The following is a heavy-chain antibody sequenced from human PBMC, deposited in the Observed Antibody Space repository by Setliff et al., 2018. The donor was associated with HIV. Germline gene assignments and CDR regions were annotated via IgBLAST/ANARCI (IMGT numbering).Heavy chain of an antibody. V-gene: IGHV1-46*01. D-gene: IGHD3-22*01. CDR2: INPSGGST. J-gene: IGHJ4*02. CDR1: GYTFTSYW. Sequence: GASVKVSCKASGYTFTSYWIHWLRQAPGQGLEWMGMINPSGGSTSNAEKFQGRLTISRDKAKNTLFLQMNSLRAEDTAVYYCAREGSYESRLDYWGQGTLVTVSS. CDR3: AREGSYESRLDY.